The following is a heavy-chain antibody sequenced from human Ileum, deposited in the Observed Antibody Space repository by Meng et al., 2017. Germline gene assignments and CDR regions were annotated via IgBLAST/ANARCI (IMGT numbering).Heavy chain of an antibody. V-gene: IGHV4-34*01. CDR2: IHYSGST. J-gene: IGHJ4*02. CDR3: ARRIRGGSYLG. D-gene: IGHD1-26*01. CDR1: GDSFTDYY. Sequence: QLQLMQWGAGMLKPSETLSLTCNVYGDSFTDYYWNWIRQPPGKGLAWIGEIHYSGSTNYNPSLESRVTISEDTSQKQFSLRLSSVTAADTAVYYCARRIRGGSYLGWGQGTLVTVSS.